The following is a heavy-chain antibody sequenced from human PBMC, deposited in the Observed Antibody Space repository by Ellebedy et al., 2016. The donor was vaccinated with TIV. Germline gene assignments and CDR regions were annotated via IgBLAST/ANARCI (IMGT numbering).Heavy chain of an antibody. V-gene: IGHV2-5*01. CDR1: GFSLSTSGVG. CDR3: AHTFYHGSGNVLDY. J-gene: IGHJ4*02. D-gene: IGHD3-10*01. CDR2: IYWNDNK. Sequence: SGPTLVXPIQTLTLTCTYSGFSLSTSGVGVGWFRQPPGKALECLALIYWNDNKHYNPSLESRLTVTKDPSKNQVVLTMTNVDPVDTATYYCAHTFYHGSGNVLDYWGQGTLVTVSS.